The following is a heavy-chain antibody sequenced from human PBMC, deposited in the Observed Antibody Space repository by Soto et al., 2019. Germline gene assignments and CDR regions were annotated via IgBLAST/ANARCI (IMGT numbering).Heavy chain of an antibody. V-gene: IGHV3-23*01. CDR1: GFIFENFG. CDR2: ISGSGFKK. D-gene: IGHD2-8*01. J-gene: IGHJ5*02. CDR3: AKDQGVELVPLATVDLFGP. Sequence: EVVLLESGGGLEQPGGSLRLSCAASGFIFENFGMSWVRQAPGKGLEWISSISGSGFKKYYADSVKGRFTISRDNSKSTVYPEFKNLRARDTAVYHFAKDQGVELVPLATVDLFGPWGPGSVVTVSS.